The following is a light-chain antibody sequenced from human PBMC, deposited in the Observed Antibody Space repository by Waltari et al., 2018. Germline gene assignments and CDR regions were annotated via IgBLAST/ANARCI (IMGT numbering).Light chain of an antibody. CDR1: QNIRIY. CDR3: QKYGTLPAT. J-gene: IGKJ1*01. Sequence: EIVLTQSPGTLSLSPGERVTLSCRASQNIRIYLAWYQQKPDQPPRLLIYEASRRATGIPDRFSGSGSGTDFSLTISRLEPEDFGVYYCQKYGTLPATFGQGTKVEIK. CDR2: EAS. V-gene: IGKV3-20*01.